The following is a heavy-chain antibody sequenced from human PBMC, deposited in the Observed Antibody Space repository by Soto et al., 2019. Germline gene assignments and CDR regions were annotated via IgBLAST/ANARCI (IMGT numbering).Heavy chain of an antibody. Sequence: GASVKVSCKASGGTFSSYAISWVRQAPGQRLEWMGGIIPIFGTANYAQKFQGRVTITADESTSTAYMELSSLRSEDTAVYYCARGLYGGGLSYYGMDVWGQGTTVTVSS. CDR3: ARGLYGGGLSYYGMDV. CDR1: GGTFSSYA. CDR2: IIPIFGTA. D-gene: IGHD4-17*01. J-gene: IGHJ6*02. V-gene: IGHV1-69*13.